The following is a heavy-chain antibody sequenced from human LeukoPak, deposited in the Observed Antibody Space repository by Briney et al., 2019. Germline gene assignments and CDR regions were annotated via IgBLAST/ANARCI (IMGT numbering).Heavy chain of an antibody. V-gene: IGHV3-7*03. Sequence: PGGSLRLSCAASGFTFSSYWMSWVRQAPGKGLEWVANIKQDGSEKYYVDSVKGRFTISRDNAKNSLYLQMNSLRAEDTAVYYCARVRIVVVPAAMGGYFDYWGQGTLVTVSS. CDR2: IKQDGSEK. D-gene: IGHD2-2*01. CDR3: ARVRIVVVPAAMGGYFDY. J-gene: IGHJ4*02. CDR1: GFTFSSYW.